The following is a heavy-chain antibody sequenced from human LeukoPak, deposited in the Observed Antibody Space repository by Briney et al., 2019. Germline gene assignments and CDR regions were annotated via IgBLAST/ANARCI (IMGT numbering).Heavy chain of an antibody. CDR2: IIPIFGTA. V-gene: IGHV1-69*01. D-gene: IGHD1-20*01. CDR1: GGTFSSYT. Sequence: GSSVKVSCKASGGTFSSYTISWVRQAPGQGLELMEGIIPIFGTANYAQKFQGRVTITADESTSTAYMELSSLRSEDTAVYYCATYNWNVQLKTDYWGQGTLVTVSS. J-gene: IGHJ4*02. CDR3: ATYNWNVQLKTDY.